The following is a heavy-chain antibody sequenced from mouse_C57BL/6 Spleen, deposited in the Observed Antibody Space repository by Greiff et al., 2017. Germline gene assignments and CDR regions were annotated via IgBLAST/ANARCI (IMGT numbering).Heavy chain of an antibody. CDR1: GYSFTGYY. CDR3: ARGETCFDY. V-gene: IGHV1-42*01. CDR2: INPSTGGT. Sequence: EVQLQQSGPELVKPGASVKISCKASGYSFTGYYMNWVKQSPEKSLEWIGEINPSTGGTTYNQKFKAKATLTVDKSSSTAYMQLKSLTSEDSAVYYCARGETCFDYWGQGTTLTVSS. J-gene: IGHJ2*01.